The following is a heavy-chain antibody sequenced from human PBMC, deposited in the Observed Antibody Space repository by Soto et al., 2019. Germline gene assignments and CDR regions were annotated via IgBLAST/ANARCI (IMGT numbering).Heavy chain of an antibody. V-gene: IGHV1-69*02. CDR1: GGTFSSYT. CDR3: AYYCAREAAGVDFHDALDV. J-gene: IGHJ6*04. CDR2: IIPILGIA. Sequence: SVKVSCKASGGTFSSYTISWVRQAPGQGLEWMGRIIPILGIANYAQKFQGRVTITADKSTSTAYMELSSLRSEDTAVYYCAYYCAREAAGVDFHDALDVWGKGTTVTVSS. D-gene: IGHD3-22*01.